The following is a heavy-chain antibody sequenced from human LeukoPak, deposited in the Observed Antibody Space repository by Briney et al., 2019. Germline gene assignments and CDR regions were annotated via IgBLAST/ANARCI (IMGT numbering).Heavy chain of an antibody. J-gene: IGHJ3*02. CDR2: INAYNGNT. V-gene: IGHV1-18*04. CDR1: GYTFTGYY. D-gene: IGHD3-16*02. Sequence: ASVKVSCKASGYTFTGYYMHWVRQAPGQGLDWMGWINAYNGNTNYAQKLQGRVTMTTDTSTSTAYMELRSLRSDDTAVYYCARDRYDAFDIWGQGTMVTVSS. CDR3: ARDRYDAFDI.